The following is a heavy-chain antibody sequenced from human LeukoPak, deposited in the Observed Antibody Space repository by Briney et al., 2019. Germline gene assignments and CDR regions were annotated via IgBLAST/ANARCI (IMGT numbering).Heavy chain of an antibody. CDR1: GFTFSSYG. J-gene: IGHJ6*03. CDR2: ISYDGSNK. CDR3: ARGDCSSTICYSPMDV. V-gene: IGHV3-30*03. Sequence: GGSLRLSCAASGFTFSSYGMHWVRQAPGKGLEWVAVISYDGSNKYYADFVKGRFTISRDNSKSTLYLQMNSLRAEDTAVYYCARGDCSSTICYSPMDVWGKGTTVPVSS. D-gene: IGHD2-2*01.